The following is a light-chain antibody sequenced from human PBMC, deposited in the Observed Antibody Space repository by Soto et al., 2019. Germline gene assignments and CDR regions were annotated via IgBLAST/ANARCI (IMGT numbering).Light chain of an antibody. V-gene: IGKV3-11*01. CDR2: DIS. CDR3: QQAYSCPVT. CDR1: QSVAGS. J-gene: IGKJ5*01. Sequence: EFVLTQSTATLSLSPGERAILSCRASQSVAGSLAWYQQKPGQAPRLLIYDISTRAAAIPARFSGSGSGTEFTLTIGSLQPEDFATYYCQQAYSCPVTFGQGTRLEIK.